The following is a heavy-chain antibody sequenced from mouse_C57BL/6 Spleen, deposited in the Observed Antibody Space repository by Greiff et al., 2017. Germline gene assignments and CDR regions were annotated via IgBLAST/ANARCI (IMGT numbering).Heavy chain of an antibody. CDR2: ISSGGDYI. V-gene: IGHV5-9-1*02. D-gene: IGHD1-1*01. CDR1: GFTFSSYA. J-gene: IGHJ1*03. Sequence: EVKLVESGEGLVKPGGSLKLSCAASGFTFSSYAMSWVRQTPEKRLEWVAYISSGGDYIYYADTVKGRFTISSDNARNTLYLQMRSLKSEDTAMYYCTRDRVVGYFDVWGTGTTVTVSS. CDR3: TRDRVVGYFDV.